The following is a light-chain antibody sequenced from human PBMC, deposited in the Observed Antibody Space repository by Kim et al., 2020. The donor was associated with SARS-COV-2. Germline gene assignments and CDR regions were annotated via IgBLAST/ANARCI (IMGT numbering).Light chain of an antibody. CDR3: QQHNDWPLT. J-gene: IGKJ4*01. V-gene: IGKV3-15*01. CDR1: QIVSNTN. CDR2: RTS. Sequence: EIVMTQSPPTLSLSPGERATLSCRASQIVSNTNLVWYQQKPGQAPSLLIYRTSTRAAGVPARFSGSGSGTEFTLTISSLQSEDFAVYYCQQHNDWPLTFGGGTKLEI.